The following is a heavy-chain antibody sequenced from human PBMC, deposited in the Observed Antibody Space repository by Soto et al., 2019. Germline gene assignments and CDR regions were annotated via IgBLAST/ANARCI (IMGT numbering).Heavy chain of an antibody. V-gene: IGHV4-59*01. J-gene: IGHJ4*02. Sequence: SETLSLTCAVSGGSISSYYWSWIRQPPGKGLELIGYVFYSGSTSYSPSLKSRVTISLDTSKNRFSLKLNSVTAADTAVYYCVRAGSGYSFDYWGPGTMVTVSS. CDR3: VRAGSGYSFDY. CDR2: VFYSGST. D-gene: IGHD3-9*01. CDR1: GGSISSYY.